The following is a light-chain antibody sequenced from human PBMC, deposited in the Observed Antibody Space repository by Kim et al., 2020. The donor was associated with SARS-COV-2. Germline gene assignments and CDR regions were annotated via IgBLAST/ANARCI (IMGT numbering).Light chain of an antibody. CDR2: GTS. J-gene: IGKJ1*01. V-gene: IGKV1-13*02. CDR1: QGIGTS. CDR3: QQFKSFPPT. Sequence: AIQLAQSPSSLSASVGDRVTITCRASQGIGTSLAWYRQRPGKAPQLLMEGTSTLESGVPSGFTGSGSGTDFILTISSLQPEDFATYYCQQFKSFPPTFGQGTKWISN.